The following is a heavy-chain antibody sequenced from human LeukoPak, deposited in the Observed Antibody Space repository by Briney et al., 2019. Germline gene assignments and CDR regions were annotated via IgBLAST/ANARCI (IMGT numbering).Heavy chain of an antibody. Sequence: SETLSLTCAVSGYSISSNNWWAWIRQPPGKGLEWIGYIYYSGNTYYNPYNPSLTSRVAMSVDTSKNQFSLKLDSVTEIDTAMYYCARNQAVAANRGAFDIWGQGTMVTVSS. D-gene: IGHD6-19*01. CDR3: ARNQAVAANRGAFDI. V-gene: IGHV4-28*01. CDR2: IYYSGNT. J-gene: IGHJ3*02. CDR1: GYSISSNNW.